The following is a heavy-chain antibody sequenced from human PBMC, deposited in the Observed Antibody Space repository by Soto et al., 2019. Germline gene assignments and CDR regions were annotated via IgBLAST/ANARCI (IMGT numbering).Heavy chain of an antibody. Sequence: QVQLRESGPRLVKPSGTLSLTCAVSGSSITSSNWWTWVRQPPGKGLEWIGESYHSGSSNYNPSHKRRVTISVDKSKNQLFLKLTSVTAADTAVYYCARRDYYESSGYYLGDWGQGTLVTVSS. CDR3: ARRDYYESSGYYLGD. D-gene: IGHD3-22*01. V-gene: IGHV4-4*02. CDR2: SYHSGSS. J-gene: IGHJ4*02. CDR1: GSSITSSNW.